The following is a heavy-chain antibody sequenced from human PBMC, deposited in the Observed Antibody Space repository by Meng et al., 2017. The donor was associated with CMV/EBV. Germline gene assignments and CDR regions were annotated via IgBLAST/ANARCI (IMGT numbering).Heavy chain of an antibody. CDR1: GFTFGNFW. J-gene: IGHJ4*02. V-gene: IGHV3-74*01. Sequence: GESLKISCTASGFTFGNFWMHWFCQAPGKGLLWVSRIIGDGSITNYADSVKGRFTTSRDNAKNTVYLHMDSLRGEDTGAYYCGRDLHIAAADYWGQGTLVTVSS. CDR3: GRDLHIAAADY. D-gene: IGHD6-13*01. CDR2: IIGDGSIT.